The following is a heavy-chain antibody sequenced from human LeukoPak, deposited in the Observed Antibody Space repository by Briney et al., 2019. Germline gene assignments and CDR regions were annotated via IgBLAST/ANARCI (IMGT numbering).Heavy chain of an antibody. CDR1: GFTFSSYS. V-gene: IGHV3-21*01. D-gene: IGHD5-18*01. Sequence: PGGSLRLSCAASGFTFSSYSMTWVRQAPGKGLEWVSSISSSSSYIYYADSVKGRFTISRDNAKNSLYLQMNSLRAEDTAVYYCARDRRGYSYGYNYWGQGTLVTVSS. CDR2: ISSSSSYI. CDR3: ARDRRGYSYGYNY. J-gene: IGHJ4*02.